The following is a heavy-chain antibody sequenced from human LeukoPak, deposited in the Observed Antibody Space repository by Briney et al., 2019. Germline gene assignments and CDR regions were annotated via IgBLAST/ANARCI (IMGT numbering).Heavy chain of an antibody. CDR1: GGTFTSCT. V-gene: IGHV1-69*02. CDR2: IIPILGVA. J-gene: IGHJ3*02. CDR3: ARGRGSGWFDAFDI. D-gene: IGHD6-19*01. Sequence: SVKVSCKASGGTFTSCTISWVRQAPGQGREWMGRIIPILGVANYAQKFQGRVTITADKSTSTAYMELSSLRSEDTAVYYCARGRGSGWFDAFDIWGQGTMVTVSS.